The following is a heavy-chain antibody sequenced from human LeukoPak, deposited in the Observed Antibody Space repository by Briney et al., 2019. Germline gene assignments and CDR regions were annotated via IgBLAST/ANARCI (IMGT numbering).Heavy chain of an antibody. V-gene: IGHV4-59*01. J-gene: IGHJ6*03. Sequence: SETLSLTCTVSGGSISSYYWSRIRQPPGKGLEWIGYIYYSGNTNYNPSLKSRVTISVDTSKNQFSLKLSSVTAADTAVYYCARDRGSRRSYYYYYMDVWGKGTTVTVSS. CDR1: GGSISSYY. CDR2: IYYSGNT. D-gene: IGHD3-10*01. CDR3: ARDRGSRRSYYYYYMDV.